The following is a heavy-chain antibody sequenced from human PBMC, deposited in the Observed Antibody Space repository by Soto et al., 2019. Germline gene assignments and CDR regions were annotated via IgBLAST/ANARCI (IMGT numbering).Heavy chain of an antibody. CDR2: INHGGST. J-gene: IGHJ5*02. CDR3: ARGTGNWFDP. V-gene: IGHV4-34*01. Sequence: SETLSLTCAVYDESFSGFYWSWIRQPPGKGLEWIGEINHGGSTNYNPSLRSRVTISVDTSKNQFSLKLTSVTAADTATYYCARGTGNWFDPWGQGTPVTVSS. D-gene: IGHD3-10*01. CDR1: DESFSGFY.